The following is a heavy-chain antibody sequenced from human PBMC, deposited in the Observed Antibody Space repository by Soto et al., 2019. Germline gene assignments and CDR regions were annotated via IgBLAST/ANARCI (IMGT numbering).Heavy chain of an antibody. CDR2: IIPILGIA. CDR1: GGTFSSYT. J-gene: IGHJ6*02. CDR3: ARNTIKWELLNHYYTSGMDV. Sequence: ASVKVSCKASGGTFSSYTISWVRQAPGQGLEWMGRIIPILGIANYAQKFQGRVTITADKSTSTAYMELSSLRSGDTAVYYCARNTIKWELLNHYYTSGMDVWGQGTTVTVSS. V-gene: IGHV1-69*02. D-gene: IGHD1-26*01.